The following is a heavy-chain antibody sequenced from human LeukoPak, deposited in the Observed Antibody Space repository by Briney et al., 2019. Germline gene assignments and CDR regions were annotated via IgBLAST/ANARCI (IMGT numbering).Heavy chain of an antibody. J-gene: IGHJ4*02. CDR1: GFTFSSYS. D-gene: IGHD6-19*01. CDR3: ARDKQYAFDY. V-gene: IGHV3-48*01. CDR2: ISTISGTI. Sequence: PGGSLRLSCAASGFTFSSYSVNWVRQAPGKGLEWVSYISTISGTISYADSVKGRFTISTDNANNSLYLQMNSLRAEDTAVYYCARDKQYAFDYWGQGTLVTVSS.